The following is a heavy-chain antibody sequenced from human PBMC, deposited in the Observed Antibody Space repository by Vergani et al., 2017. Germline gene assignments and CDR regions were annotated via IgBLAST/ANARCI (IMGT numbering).Heavy chain of an antibody. D-gene: IGHD4-17*01. J-gene: IGHJ4*02. V-gene: IGHV1-18*01. CDR3: AREPGAYGDYAPPLDY. CDR1: GYTLTELS. Sequence: QVQLVQSGAEVKKPGASVKVSCKVSGYTLTELSMHWVRQAPGKGLEWMGWISAYNGNTNYAQKLQGRVTMTTDTSTSTAYMELRSLRSDDTAVYYCAREPGAYGDYAPPLDYWGQGTLVTVSS. CDR2: ISAYNGNT.